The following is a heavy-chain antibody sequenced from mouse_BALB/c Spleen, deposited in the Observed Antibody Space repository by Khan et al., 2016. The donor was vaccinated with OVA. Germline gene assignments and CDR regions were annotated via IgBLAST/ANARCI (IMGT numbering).Heavy chain of an antibody. CDR2: INPYNDGT. D-gene: IGHD1-1*01. CDR3: ARDYGSSCGFAY. Sequence: EVQLQESGPELVKPGASVTMSCKASGYTFTNYIIHWVNQKPGQGLEWIGYINPYNDGTKYSEKFKGKAILTSDKSTSPAYMDLTAPTYEDSAVYYCARDYGSSCGFAYWGQGTLVTVSA. V-gene: IGHV1S136*01. CDR1: GYTFTNYI. J-gene: IGHJ3*01.